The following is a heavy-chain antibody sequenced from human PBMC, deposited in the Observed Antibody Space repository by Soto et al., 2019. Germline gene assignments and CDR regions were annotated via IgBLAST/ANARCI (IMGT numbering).Heavy chain of an antibody. CDR1: GGSISSGGYS. CDR3: ARVEGGEGSWYYFDY. J-gene: IGHJ4*02. V-gene: IGHV4-30-2*01. CDR2: IYHSGST. Sequence: QLQLQESGSGLVKPSQTLSLTCAVSGGSISSGGYSWSWIRQPPGKGLEWIGYIYHSGSTYYNPSLKSRVTISVDRSKKQFCLKLSSVTAADTAVYYCARVEGGEGSWYYFDYWGQGTLVTVSS. D-gene: IGHD6-13*01.